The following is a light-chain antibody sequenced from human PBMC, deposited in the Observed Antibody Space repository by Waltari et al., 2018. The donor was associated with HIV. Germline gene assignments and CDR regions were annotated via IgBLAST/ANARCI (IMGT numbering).Light chain of an antibody. CDR2: AAS. CDR1: QNMGNF. Sequence: DIQMTQSPSSLSAYVGDRVTITCRASQNMGNFLNWYQQKPGKAPKLLIYAASTLVSGVPSRFSGSGSGTDFTLTINSVQPEDFATYSCQQTYTTPRTFGQGTKVEF. CDR3: QQTYTTPRT. J-gene: IGKJ1*01. V-gene: IGKV1-39*01.